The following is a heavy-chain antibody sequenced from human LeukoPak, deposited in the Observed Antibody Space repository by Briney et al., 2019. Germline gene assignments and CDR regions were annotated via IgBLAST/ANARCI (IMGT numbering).Heavy chain of an antibody. CDR3: AREGHCSSSSCLAY. D-gene: IGHD2-2*01. CDR1: GFTFSSYS. V-gene: IGHV3-48*01. J-gene: IGHJ4*02. Sequence: GGSLRLSRAASGFTFSSYSMNWVRHAPGKGREWVSYISSSSSTIYYAHSVKGRFTISRDNAKNSLYLQMNSLRAEDTAVYYCAREGHCSSSSCLAYWGEGTLVTVSS. CDR2: ISSSSSTI.